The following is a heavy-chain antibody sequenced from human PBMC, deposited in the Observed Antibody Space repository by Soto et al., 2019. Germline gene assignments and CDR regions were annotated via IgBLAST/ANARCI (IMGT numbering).Heavy chain of an antibody. CDR3: AREYVVVVAATPYYYYGMDV. CDR2: ISSSSSYI. D-gene: IGHD2-15*01. Sequence: GGSLRLASAASGFTFSSYSINWVRQAPGKGREWVSSISSSSSYIYYADSVKGRFTISRDNAKNSLYLQMNSLRAEDTAVYYCAREYVVVVAATPYYYYGMDVWGQGTTVTVSS. V-gene: IGHV3-21*01. J-gene: IGHJ6*02. CDR1: GFTFSSYS.